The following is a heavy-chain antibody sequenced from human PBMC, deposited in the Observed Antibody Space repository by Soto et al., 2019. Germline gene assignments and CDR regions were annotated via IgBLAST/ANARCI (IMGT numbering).Heavy chain of an antibody. CDR1: GGSISSDIHY. D-gene: IGHD3-10*01. CDR3: ARHTDCGSGSSCLGSDNMDTDAFDI. Sequence: QLQLRESGPGLVKPSETLSLTCTVSGGSISSDIHYWGWIRQPPGNGLEWIGTIYYSGNTYYTPSLRSRVTISMHTSMNQFSLRLTSVTAADTAVYYCARHTDCGSGSSCLGSDNMDTDAFDIWGQGTMVTVS. J-gene: IGHJ3*02. CDR2: IYYSGNT. V-gene: IGHV4-39*01.